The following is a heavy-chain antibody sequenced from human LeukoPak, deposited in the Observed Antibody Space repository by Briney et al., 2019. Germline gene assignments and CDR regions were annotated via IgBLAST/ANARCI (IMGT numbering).Heavy chain of an antibody. J-gene: IGHJ4*02. CDR2: ISANSGVT. CDR1: GYTFTSYG. CDR3: ARGFHDLNSSGYDY. Sequence: ASVKVSCKASGYTFTSYGISWVRQAPGQGLERMGWISANSGVTNYAQQFQGRVTMTRDMSIRTAYMELSRLRSDDTAVYYCARGFHDLNSSGYDYWGRGSLVTVSS. D-gene: IGHD3-22*01. V-gene: IGHV1-2*02.